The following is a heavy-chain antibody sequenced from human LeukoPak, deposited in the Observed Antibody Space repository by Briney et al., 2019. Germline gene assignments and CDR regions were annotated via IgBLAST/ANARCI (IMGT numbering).Heavy chain of an antibody. CDR2: ISGSGGNT. CDR1: GFTFSSYA. CDR3: ARDQSSGWYVEGYFQH. V-gene: IGHV3-23*01. Sequence: GGSLRLSCAASGFTFSSYAMTWVRQAPGKGLEWVSAISGSGGNTYYADSVKGRFTISRDNSKNTLYLQMNSLRDEDTAVYYCARDQSSGWYVEGYFQHWGQGTLVTVSS. D-gene: IGHD6-19*01. J-gene: IGHJ1*01.